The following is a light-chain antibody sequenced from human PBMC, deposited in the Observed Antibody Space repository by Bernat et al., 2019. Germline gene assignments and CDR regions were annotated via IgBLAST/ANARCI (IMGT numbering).Light chain of an antibody. J-gene: IGLJ3*02. CDR2: YKSDSDK. CDR1: SGINVGTYR. Sequence: QAVLTQPSSLPASPGASASLTCTLRSGINVGTYRIYWYQQKPGSPPQYLLRYKSDSDKQQGSGVPSRFSGSNDASANAGILLISGLQSEDEADYYCMIWHSSAWVFGGGTKLTVL. CDR3: MIWHSSAWV. V-gene: IGLV5-45*03.